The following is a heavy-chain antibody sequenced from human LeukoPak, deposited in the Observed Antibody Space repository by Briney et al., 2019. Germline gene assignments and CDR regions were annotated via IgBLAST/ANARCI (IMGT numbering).Heavy chain of an antibody. V-gene: IGHV3-74*01. J-gene: IGHJ4*02. Sequence: GGSLRLSCAASGFTFSNCWMHWVRQAPGKGLEWVSRIESDGSRTRYADSVKGRFTISRDNAKNTLYLQMNSLRAEDTAVYYCAREGEGGDFDYWGQGTLVTVSS. D-gene: IGHD3-16*01. CDR2: IESDGSRT. CDR1: GFTFSNCW. CDR3: AREGEGGDFDY.